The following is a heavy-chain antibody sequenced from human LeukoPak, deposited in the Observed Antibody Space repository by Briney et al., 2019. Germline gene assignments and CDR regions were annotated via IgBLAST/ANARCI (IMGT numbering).Heavy chain of an antibody. D-gene: IGHD2-15*01. CDR1: GGTFSSYA. V-gene: IGHV1-69*05. J-gene: IGHJ4*02. CDR3: ARAPLGYCSGGSCPFDY. Sequence: SVKVSCKASGGTFSSYAISWVRQAPGQGLEWMGGIIPIFGTANYAQKFQGRVTITTDDSTSTAYMELSSLRSEDTAVYYCARAPLGYCSGGSCPFDYWGQGTLVTVSS. CDR2: IIPIFGTA.